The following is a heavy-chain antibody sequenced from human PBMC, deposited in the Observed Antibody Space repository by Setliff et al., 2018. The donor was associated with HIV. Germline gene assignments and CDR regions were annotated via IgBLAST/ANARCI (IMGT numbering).Heavy chain of an antibody. CDR1: GFSFSSYA. J-gene: IGHJ4*02. Sequence: GGSLRLSCAANGFSFSSYAMSWVRQAPGKGLEWVSVLSGSGGSTYYADSVKGRFTISRDNSKNTLYLQVNSLRAEDTAIYYCAKTANLIVLMVYALSWGQGTLVTVSS. CDR2: LSGSGGST. V-gene: IGHV3-23*01. CDR3: AKTANLIVLMVYALS. D-gene: IGHD2-8*01.